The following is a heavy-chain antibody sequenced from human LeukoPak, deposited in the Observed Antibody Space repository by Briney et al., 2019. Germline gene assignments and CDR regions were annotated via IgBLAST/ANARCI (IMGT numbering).Heavy chain of an antibody. J-gene: IGHJ4*02. CDR3: ARGGPVQPEPPVIGPTDY. CDR1: GGSFSGYY. CDR2: INHSGST. V-gene: IGHV4-34*01. Sequence: SETLSLTCAVYGGSFSGYYWSWIRQPPGKELEWIGEINHSGSTNYNPSLKSRVTISVDTSKNQFSLKLSSVTAADTAVYYCARGGPVQPEPPVIGPTDYWGQGTLVTVSS. D-gene: IGHD1-14*01.